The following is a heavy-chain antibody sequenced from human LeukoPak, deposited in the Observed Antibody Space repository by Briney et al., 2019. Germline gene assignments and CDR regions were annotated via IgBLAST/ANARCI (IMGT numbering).Heavy chain of an antibody. D-gene: IGHD3-10*01. Sequence: SGTLSLTCAVSGGSISRTNWWSWVRQPPGKGLEWIGEIYHSGNTNYNPSLKSRVTISVDKSKNQFSLKLSSVTAADTAVYYCARHLTMVRGVVIMFHIDNWGQGTLVTVSS. CDR1: GGSISRTNW. CDR3: ARHLTMVRGVVIMFHIDN. CDR2: IYHSGNT. V-gene: IGHV4-4*02. J-gene: IGHJ4*02.